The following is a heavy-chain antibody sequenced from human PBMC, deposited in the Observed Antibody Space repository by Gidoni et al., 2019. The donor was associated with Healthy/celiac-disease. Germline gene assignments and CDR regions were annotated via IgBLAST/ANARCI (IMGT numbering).Heavy chain of an antibody. D-gene: IGHD6-19*01. CDR1: GGSISSGGYY. CDR2: IYYSGST. J-gene: IGHJ3*02. CDR3: ARDFPPRIAVAGTAGLGAFDI. V-gene: IGHV4-31*03. Sequence: QVQLQESGPGLVKPSQTLSLTCTVSGGSISSGGYYWSWIRQHPGKGLEWIGYIYYSGSTYYNPSLKSRVTISVDTSKNQFSLKLSSVTAADTAVYYCARDFPPRIAVAGTAGLGAFDIWGQGTMVTVSS.